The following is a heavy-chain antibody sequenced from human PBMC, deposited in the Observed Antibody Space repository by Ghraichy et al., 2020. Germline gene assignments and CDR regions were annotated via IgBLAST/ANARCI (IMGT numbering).Heavy chain of an antibody. J-gene: IGHJ4*02. D-gene: IGHD6-6*01. CDR1: GFTFSSYA. Sequence: GESLNISCAASGFTFSSYAMHWVRQAPGKGLEWVAVISYDGSNKYYADSVKGRFTISRDNSKNTLYLQMNSLRAEDTAVYYCARGETPYRRIAARPDYWGQGTLVTVSS. V-gene: IGHV3-30-3*01. CDR3: ARGETPYRRIAARPDY. CDR2: ISYDGSNK.